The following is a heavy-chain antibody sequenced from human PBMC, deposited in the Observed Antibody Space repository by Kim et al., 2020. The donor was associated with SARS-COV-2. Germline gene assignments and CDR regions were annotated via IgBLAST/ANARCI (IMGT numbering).Heavy chain of an antibody. CDR1: GYTFTAYY. Sequence: ASVKVSCKTSGYTFTAYYIHWVRQAPGQGLEWMGWINPDNGGTNYAQKFLGRVIMTRDTSISTAYMELSRLRSDDTAVYYCARDGGAGGFDIWGQGTVVTIFS. V-gene: IGHV1-2*02. J-gene: IGHJ3*02. CDR3: ARDGGAGGFDI. CDR2: INPDNGGT. D-gene: IGHD2-15*01.